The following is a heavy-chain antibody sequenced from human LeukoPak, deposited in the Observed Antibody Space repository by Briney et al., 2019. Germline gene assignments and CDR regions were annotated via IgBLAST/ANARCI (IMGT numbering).Heavy chain of an antibody. Sequence: GFLRLSCAASGFTFSSYSMNWVRQAPGKGLEWVSSISSSSSYIYYADSVKGRFTISRDNAKNSLYLQMNSLRAEDTAVYYCARGGGSSWSKSTPGYWGQGTLVTVSS. J-gene: IGHJ4*02. CDR1: GFTFSSYS. CDR2: ISSSSSYI. D-gene: IGHD6-13*01. CDR3: ARGGGSSWSKSTPGY. V-gene: IGHV3-21*01.